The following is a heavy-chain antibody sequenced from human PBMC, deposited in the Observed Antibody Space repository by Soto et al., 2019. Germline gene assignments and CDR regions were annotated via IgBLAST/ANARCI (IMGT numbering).Heavy chain of an antibody. Sequence: ASVKVSCKASGGTFSSYAISWVRQAPGQGLEWMGGIIPIFGTANYAQKFQGRVTITADESTSTAYMELSSLRSEDTAVYYCARDLTSDIVATGPLDYWGQGTLVTVSS. V-gene: IGHV1-69*13. CDR1: GGTFSSYA. CDR3: ARDLTSDIVATGPLDY. D-gene: IGHD5-12*01. J-gene: IGHJ4*02. CDR2: IIPIFGTA.